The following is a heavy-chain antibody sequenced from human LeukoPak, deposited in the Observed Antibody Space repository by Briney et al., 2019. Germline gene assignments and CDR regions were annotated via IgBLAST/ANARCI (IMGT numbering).Heavy chain of an antibody. Sequence: ASVKVSCKASGYTFTCYYMHWVRQAPGQGLEWMGWINPNSGGTNYAQKFQGRVTMTRDTSISTAYMELSRLRSDDTAVYYCARDLAEDYGVDYWGQGTLVTVSS. CDR1: GYTFTCYY. CDR2: INPNSGGT. CDR3: ARDLAEDYGVDY. J-gene: IGHJ4*02. V-gene: IGHV1-2*02. D-gene: IGHD4-17*01.